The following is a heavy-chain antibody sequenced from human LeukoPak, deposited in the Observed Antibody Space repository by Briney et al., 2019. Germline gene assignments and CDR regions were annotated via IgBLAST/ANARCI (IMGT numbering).Heavy chain of an antibody. J-gene: IGHJ4*02. CDR2: TYYRSKWYN. CDR3: ARALVTTTLFDY. D-gene: IGHD4-17*01. V-gene: IGHV6-1*01. CDR1: GYSASSNSAA. Sequence: PSQTLSLTCAISGYSASSNSAAWNWIRQSPSRGLEWLGRTYYRSKWYNDYAVSVKSRITINPDTSKNQFSLQLNSVTPEDTAVYYCARALVTTTLFDYWGQGTLVTVSS.